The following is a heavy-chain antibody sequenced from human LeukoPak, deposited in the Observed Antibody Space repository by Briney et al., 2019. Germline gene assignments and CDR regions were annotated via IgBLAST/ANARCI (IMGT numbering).Heavy chain of an antibody. J-gene: IGHJ3*02. CDR2: IYSGGSA. CDR3: ARDISPWESRNPDAFDI. CDR1: GFTVSTNY. Sequence: TGGSLRLSCAASGFTVSTNYMSWVRQAPPKGLEWGSVIYSGGSAYYEDSLEGRFIVTRDNSKNTLYLQMNSLRAADTAVYYCARDISPWESRNPDAFDIWGQGTMVTVSS. V-gene: IGHV3-53*01. D-gene: IGHD1-14*01.